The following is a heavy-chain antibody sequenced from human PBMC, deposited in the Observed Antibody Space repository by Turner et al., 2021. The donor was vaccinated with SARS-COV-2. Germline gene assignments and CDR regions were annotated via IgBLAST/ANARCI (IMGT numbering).Heavy chain of an antibody. CDR2: INHSGST. CDR3: ARGGGYSYGALDY. Sequence: QVQLQQWGAGLLKPSETLSLTCAVYGGSFRGYYWSWIRQPPGKGLEWIGEINHSGSTNYNPSLKSRVTISVDTSKNQFSLNLSSVTAADTAVYYCARGGGYSYGALDYGGQGTLVTVSS. CDR1: GGSFRGYY. V-gene: IGHV4-34*01. D-gene: IGHD5-18*01. J-gene: IGHJ4*02.